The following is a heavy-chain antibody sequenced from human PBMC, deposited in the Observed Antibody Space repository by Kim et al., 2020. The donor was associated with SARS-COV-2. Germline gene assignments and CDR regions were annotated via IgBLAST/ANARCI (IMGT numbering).Heavy chain of an antibody. J-gene: IGHJ4*02. Sequence: ASVKVSCKASGYTFTSYYMHWVRQAPGQGLEWMGIINPSGGSTSYAQKFQGRVTMTRDTSTSTVYMELSSLRSEDTAVYYCARDPHIVLMVPQVGGCFDYWGQGTLVTVSS. CDR3: ARDPHIVLMVPQVGGCFDY. V-gene: IGHV1-46*01. D-gene: IGHD2-8*01. CDR2: INPSGGST. CDR1: GYTFTSYY.